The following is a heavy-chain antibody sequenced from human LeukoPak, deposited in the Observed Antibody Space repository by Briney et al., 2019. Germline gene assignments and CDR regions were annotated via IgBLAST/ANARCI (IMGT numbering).Heavy chain of an antibody. CDR2: ISGSGGGT. J-gene: IGHJ6*03. CDR1: GFTFSSYG. D-gene: IGHD2-15*01. CDR3: AKNGDRGAYCSGGTCYPYYYYYMDV. Sequence: GGSLSLSCGASGFTFSSYGMRWVRQAPGKGLECVSAISGSGGGTYYAASVKDRFTISRDNSKNTRYLQMNSLRAEETAIYYCAKNGDRGAYCSGGTCYPYYYYYMDVWGKGTTVTISS. V-gene: IGHV3-23*01.